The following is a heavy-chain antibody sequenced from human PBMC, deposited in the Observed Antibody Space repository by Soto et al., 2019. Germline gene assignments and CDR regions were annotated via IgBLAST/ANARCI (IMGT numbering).Heavy chain of an antibody. J-gene: IGHJ6*02. D-gene: IGHD4-17*01. CDR1: GGSVNNADYF. V-gene: IGHV4-31*03. CDR2: IYYSGST. Sequence: QVRLEESGPGLVKPSETLSLICSVSGGSVNNADYFWSWIRHHPENGLEWIGYIYYSGSTRYNPSFKTRATLSIDTSKNQCSLRRNSVTVADTAVYFCARDADYGGSRGGMDVWGRGTTVTV. CDR3: ARDADYGGSRGGMDV.